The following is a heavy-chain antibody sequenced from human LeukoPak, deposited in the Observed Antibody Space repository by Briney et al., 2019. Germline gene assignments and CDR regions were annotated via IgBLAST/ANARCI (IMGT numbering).Heavy chain of an antibody. J-gene: IGHJ4*02. CDR3: ARCGVFYYFWSRGLQISG. Sequence: ASLKVSCKASGYTFTGYYMSWVRQAPGQGLEWMAWINPNSGDTNYAQKFQGRVTITRDTTTSTAYMELSRLRSEDTAVYYSARCGVFYYFWSRGLQISGGGQGTLVTVA. CDR1: GYTFTGYY. CDR2: INPNSGDT. V-gene: IGHV1-2*02. D-gene: IGHD3-3*01.